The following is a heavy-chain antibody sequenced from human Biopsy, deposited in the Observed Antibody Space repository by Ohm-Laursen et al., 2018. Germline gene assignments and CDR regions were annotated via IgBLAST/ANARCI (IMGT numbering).Heavy chain of an antibody. Sequence: SETLSLTCTVSGGSISSYYWNWIRQPPGKGLEWIGYIYYSGTTDYSPSLKSRVTISVDTSKNQFSLKLNSMTTADTAVYYCARGQDYGGNKAFDIWGQGTLVTVSS. CDR1: GGSISSYY. J-gene: IGHJ4*02. D-gene: IGHD4-23*01. V-gene: IGHV4-59*01. CDR3: ARGQDYGGNKAFDI. CDR2: IYYSGTT.